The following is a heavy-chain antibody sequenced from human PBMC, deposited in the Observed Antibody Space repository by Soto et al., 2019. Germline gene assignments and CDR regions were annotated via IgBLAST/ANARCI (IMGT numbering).Heavy chain of an antibody. V-gene: IGHV3-53*01. Sequence: EVQVVESGGSLIQPGGSLRLSCAASGFTVSSNYMSWVRQAPGKGLDWISVIYSDGNTYYADSVKGRFTISRDISKNTVYLQRNSMRAEDTALYYCVRDQGIPVTTWGQGTLVTVSS. CDR1: GFTVSSNY. D-gene: IGHD6-19*01. J-gene: IGHJ4*02. CDR3: VRDQGIPVTT. CDR2: IYSDGNT.